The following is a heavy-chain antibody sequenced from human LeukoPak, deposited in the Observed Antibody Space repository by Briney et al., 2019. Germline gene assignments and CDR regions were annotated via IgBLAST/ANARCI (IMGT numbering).Heavy chain of an antibody. V-gene: IGHV4-39*01. CDR1: GGSISSSSYY. Sequence: PSETLSLTCTVSGGSISSSSYYWGWIRQPPGKGLEWIGSIYYSGSTYYNPSLKSRVTISVDTSKNQFSLKLSSVTAADTAVYYCAKGLWFGEVPTPFDYWGQGTLVTVSS. D-gene: IGHD3-10*01. CDR2: IYYSGST. CDR3: AKGLWFGEVPTPFDY. J-gene: IGHJ4*02.